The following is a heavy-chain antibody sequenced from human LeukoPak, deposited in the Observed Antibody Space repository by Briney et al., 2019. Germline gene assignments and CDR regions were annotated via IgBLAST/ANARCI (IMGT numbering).Heavy chain of an antibody. Sequence: GGSLRLSCAASGFGFSSYSMNWVRQAPGKGLEWVSCISSSSSYIYYADSVKGRFTISRDNAKNSLYLQMNSLRAEDTAVYFCARDPIGGLYYYYMDVWGKGIPVTVSS. CDR2: ISSSSSYI. D-gene: IGHD4-23*01. J-gene: IGHJ6*03. CDR1: GFGFSSYS. CDR3: ARDPIGGLYYYYMDV. V-gene: IGHV3-21*01.